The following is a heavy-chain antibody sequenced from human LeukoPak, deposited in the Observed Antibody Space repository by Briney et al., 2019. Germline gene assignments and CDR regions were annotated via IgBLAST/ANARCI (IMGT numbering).Heavy chain of an antibody. CDR2: LYASGIT. Sequence: GGSLRLSCAASGFSVSTNYMTWARQAPGKGLEWVSLLYASGITQYADSVKGRFTISRDSSKNTLYLQMNNLRIEDTAVYYCARFPSSVSFHPVDYWGQGTLVTVSS. V-gene: IGHV3-66*01. CDR3: ARFPSSVSFHPVDY. CDR1: GFSVSTNY. J-gene: IGHJ4*02. D-gene: IGHD3-22*01.